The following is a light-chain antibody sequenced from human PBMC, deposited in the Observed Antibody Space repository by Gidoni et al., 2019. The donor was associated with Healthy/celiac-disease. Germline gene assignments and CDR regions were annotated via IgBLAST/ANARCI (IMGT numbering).Light chain of an antibody. CDR1: QSVLYSSNNKNY. CDR2: WAS. Sequence: DIVMTQSPDSLAVSLGERATINCKSSQSVLYSSNNKNYLAWYQQKPGQPPKLLIFWASTRESGVPDRFRGRGSGADFTLTISRLQAEDVAVYYCQQYYSTPYTFGQGTKLEIK. V-gene: IGKV4-1*01. J-gene: IGKJ2*01. CDR3: QQYYSTPYT.